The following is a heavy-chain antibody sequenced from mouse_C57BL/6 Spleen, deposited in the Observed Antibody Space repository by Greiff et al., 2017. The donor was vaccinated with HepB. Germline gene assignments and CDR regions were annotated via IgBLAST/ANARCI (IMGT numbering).Heavy chain of an antibody. Sequence: QVQLQQSGAELVMPGASVKLSCKASGYTFTSYWMHWVKQRPGQGLEWIGEIDPSDSYTNYNQKFKGKSTLTVDKSTNTAYMQLSSLTSEDSAVYYCARSLYYGSGYNAMDYWGQGTSVTVSS. J-gene: IGHJ4*01. CDR1: GYTFTSYW. V-gene: IGHV1-69*01. CDR3: ARSLYYGSGYNAMDY. D-gene: IGHD1-1*01. CDR2: IDPSDSYT.